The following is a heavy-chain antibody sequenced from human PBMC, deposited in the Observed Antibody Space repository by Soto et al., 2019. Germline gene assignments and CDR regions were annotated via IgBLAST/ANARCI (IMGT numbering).Heavy chain of an antibody. CDR2: IVVGSGNT. CDR1: GFTFTSSA. D-gene: IGHD3-22*01. Sequence: QMQLVQSGPEVKKPGTSVKVSCKASGFTFTSSAVQWVRQARGQRLEWIGWIVVGSGNTNYAQKFQERVTITRDMSTSTAYMELSSLRSEDTAVYYCAADRPYYYDSSRGAFDIWGQGTMVTVSS. J-gene: IGHJ3*02. CDR3: AADRPYYYDSSRGAFDI. V-gene: IGHV1-58*01.